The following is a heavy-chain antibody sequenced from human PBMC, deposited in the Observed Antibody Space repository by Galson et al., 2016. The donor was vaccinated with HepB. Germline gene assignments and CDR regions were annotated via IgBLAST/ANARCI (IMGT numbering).Heavy chain of an antibody. V-gene: IGHV3-30*18. D-gene: IGHD6-6*01. CDR3: AKVRQLAYSYGMDV. CDR1: GFTFSNAW. J-gene: IGHJ6*02. Sequence: SLRLSCAASGFTFSNAWMSWVRQAPGKGLEWVAVISYDGSNKYYADSVKGRITISRDNSKNTLYLQMNSLRAEDTAVYYCAKVRQLAYSYGMDVWGQGTTVTVSS. CDR2: ISYDGSNK.